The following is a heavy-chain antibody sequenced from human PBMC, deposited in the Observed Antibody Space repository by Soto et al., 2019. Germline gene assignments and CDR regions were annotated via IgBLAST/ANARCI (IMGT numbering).Heavy chain of an antibody. J-gene: IGHJ6*02. CDR2: INPKSGGT. CDR1: GYSFTDYH. Sequence: ASVKVSCKASGYSFTDYHIHWVRQAPGQGLEWLGRINPKSGGTSTAQKFQGWVTMTTNTSISTASLELTRLTSDDTAIYYCARGDSTDCSNGVCSFFYNHDMDVWGQGTTVTVSS. D-gene: IGHD2-8*01. V-gene: IGHV1-2*04. CDR3: ARGDSTDCSNGVCSFFYNHDMDV.